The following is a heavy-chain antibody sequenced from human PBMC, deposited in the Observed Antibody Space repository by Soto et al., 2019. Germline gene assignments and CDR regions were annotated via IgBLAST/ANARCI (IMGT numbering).Heavy chain of an antibody. CDR3: ARDLTGTNAFDI. V-gene: IGHV3-7*01. CDR1: GFTFCSYC. CDR2: IKQDGSEK. Sequence: GGSLRLSCAASGFTFCSYCMSWVRQAPGKGLEWVANIKQDGSEKYYVDSVKGRFTISRDNAKNSLYLQMNSLRAEDTAVYYCARDLTGTNAFDIWGQGTMVTVSS. J-gene: IGHJ3*02. D-gene: IGHD1-20*01.